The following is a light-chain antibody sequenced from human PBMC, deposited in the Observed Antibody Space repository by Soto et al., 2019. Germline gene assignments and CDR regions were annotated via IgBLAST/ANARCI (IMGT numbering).Light chain of an antibody. CDR2: EVS. CDR3: SSYTSSSTRV. Sequence: QSALTRPASVSGSPGQSITISCPGTSSDVGGYNYVSWYQQHPGKAPKLIIYEVSNRPSGISNRFSGSKSGNTASLTISGLQAEDEADYYCSSYTSSSTRVFGGGTQLTVL. J-gene: IGLJ2*01. V-gene: IGLV2-14*01. CDR1: SSDVGGYNY.